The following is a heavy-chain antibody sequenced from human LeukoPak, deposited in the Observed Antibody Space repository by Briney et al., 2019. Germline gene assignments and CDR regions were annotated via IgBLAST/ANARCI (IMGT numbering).Heavy chain of an antibody. CDR1: GFIFNTHA. J-gene: IGHJ4*02. V-gene: IGHV3-64*01. Sequence: SGGSLRLSCATSGFIFNTHAMHWVRQAPGKGLEYVSTISINGSATYYAISVKGRFTISRDNSKNTLFLQMGSLRVEDMAVFYCAREVPGGGGIDYWGQGTLVTASS. D-gene: IGHD2-21*01. CDR2: ISINGSAT. CDR3: AREVPGGGGIDY.